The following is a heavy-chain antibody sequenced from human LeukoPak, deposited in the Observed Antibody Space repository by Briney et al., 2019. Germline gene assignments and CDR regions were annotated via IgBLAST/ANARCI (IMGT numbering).Heavy chain of an antibody. D-gene: IGHD6-13*01. J-gene: IGHJ3*02. CDR2: IDSSDSYT. CDR1: GYNFTSYW. CDR3: ARHSAMAATGDAFDI. Sequence: GESRRSSCKGSGYNFTSYWISWVRQIPGKGLEWMGMIDSSDSYTNYSPSFQGHVTISADKSISTAYLHCSSLKASDTAMYYCARHSAMAATGDAFDIWGQGTMLTVSS. V-gene: IGHV5-10-1*01.